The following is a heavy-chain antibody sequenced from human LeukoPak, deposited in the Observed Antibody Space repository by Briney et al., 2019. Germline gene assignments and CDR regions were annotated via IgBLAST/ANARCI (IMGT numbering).Heavy chain of an antibody. CDR2: MYHSGST. CDR3: ARGPRFGELLWHWFDP. J-gene: IGHJ5*02. CDR1: GGSFSGHY. V-gene: IGHV4-38-2*01. Sequence: SETLSLTCAVYGGSFSGHYWGWIRQPPGKGLEWIGSMYHSGSTYYNPPLKSRVTISEDTSKNQFSLKLRSVTAADTAVYYCARGPRFGELLWHWFDPWGQGTLVTVSS. D-gene: IGHD3-10*01.